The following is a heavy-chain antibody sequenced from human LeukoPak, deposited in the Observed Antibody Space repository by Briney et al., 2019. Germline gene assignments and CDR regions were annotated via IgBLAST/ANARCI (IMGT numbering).Heavy chain of an antibody. CDR1: GYTFTSYG. J-gene: IGHJ4*02. CDR3: ARDWDSRNDYFDP. Sequence: GASVKVSCKASGYTFTSYGMSWVRQAPGQGLEWMGWTSAHNDDTNYAETLQGRLTMTTDISTSTAYMELTSLRSDDTAVYYCARDWDSRNDYFDPWGQGTLVIVSS. CDR2: TSAHNDDT. V-gene: IGHV1-18*01. D-gene: IGHD1-1*01.